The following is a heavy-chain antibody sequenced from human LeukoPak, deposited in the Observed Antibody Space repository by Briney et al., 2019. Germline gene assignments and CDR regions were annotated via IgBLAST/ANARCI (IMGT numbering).Heavy chain of an antibody. Sequence: PGGSLRLSCAASGFTFSSYEMNWVRQAPGKGLEWVSYISSSGSTIYYADSVKGRFTISRDNAKNSLYLQMNSLRAEDTAVYYCARERGGSWYLFVDWGQGTLVTVSS. V-gene: IGHV3-48*03. D-gene: IGHD6-13*01. J-gene: IGHJ4*02. CDR2: ISSSGSTI. CDR3: ARERGGSWYLFVD. CDR1: GFTFSSYE.